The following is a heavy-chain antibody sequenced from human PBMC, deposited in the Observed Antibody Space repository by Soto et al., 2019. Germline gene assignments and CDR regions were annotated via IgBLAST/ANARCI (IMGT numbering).Heavy chain of an antibody. V-gene: IGHV3-74*01. CDR2: INNDGSST. D-gene: IGHD2-15*01. J-gene: IGHJ4*02. CDR1: GFTFSSYW. Sequence: EAQLVESGGGLVQPGGSLRLSCATSGFTFSSYWMHWVRQAPGKGLVWVSRINNDGSSTNYADSVKGRFTISRDNAKNTLYLQMNSPRAEDTAVYYCVRVAGYCSGASCYRGFDYWGQGTLVTVSS. CDR3: VRVAGYCSGASCYRGFDY.